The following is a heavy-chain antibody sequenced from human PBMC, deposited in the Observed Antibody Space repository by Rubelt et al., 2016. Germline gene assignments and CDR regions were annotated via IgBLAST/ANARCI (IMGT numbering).Heavy chain of an antibody. D-gene: IGHD5-18*01. J-gene: IGHJ5*02. Sequence: VQLVESGGGVVQPGRSLRLSCVASGFTFSSYAMSWVRQAPGKGLQWVSTISGSGDNSFYADSVKGRFTISRDNSKNTLYLQMNSLRAEDTAMFYCAKDSFGSYGWTAFDPWGQGTLVTVSS. CDR2: ISGSGDNS. V-gene: IGHV3-23*04. CDR1: GFTFSSYA. CDR3: AKDSFGSYGWTAFDP.